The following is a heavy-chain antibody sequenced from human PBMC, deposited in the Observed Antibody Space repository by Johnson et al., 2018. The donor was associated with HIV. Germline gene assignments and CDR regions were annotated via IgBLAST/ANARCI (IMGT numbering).Heavy chain of an antibody. CDR1: GFTVSRNY. V-gene: IGHV3-66*01. CDR3: ARDRGYWDAFDI. Sequence: VQLVESGGGLVQPGGSLRLSCAASGFTVSRNYMSWARQAPGKGLEWVSVIYCGGSTYHADSVKGRFTISRDNSKNTVYLQMNSLRAEDTAVYYCARDRGYWDAFDIWGQVTIVTVSS. CDR2: IYCGGST. J-gene: IGHJ3*02. D-gene: IGHD2-15*01.